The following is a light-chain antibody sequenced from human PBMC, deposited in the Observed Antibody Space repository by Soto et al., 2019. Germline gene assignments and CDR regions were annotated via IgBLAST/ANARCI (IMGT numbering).Light chain of an antibody. J-gene: IGLJ3*02. CDR3: SSYAGSYILGV. Sequence: QSALTQPASVSGSPGQSITISCTGTSSDVGGYNYVSWYQQHPGKAPKLMIYEVNNRPSGVSSRFSGSKSGNTASLTISGLQAEDEADYYCSSYAGSYILGVFGGGTQLTVL. CDR2: EVN. CDR1: SSDVGGYNY. V-gene: IGLV2-14*01.